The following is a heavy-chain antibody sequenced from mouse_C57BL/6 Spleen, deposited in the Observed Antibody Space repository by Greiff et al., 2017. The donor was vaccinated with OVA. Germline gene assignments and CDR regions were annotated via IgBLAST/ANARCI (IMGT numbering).Heavy chain of an antibody. D-gene: IGHD1-1*01. Sequence: QVQLKESGPELVKPGASVKISCKASGYAFRSSWMNWVKQRPGKGLEWIGRIYPGAGDTNYNGKFKGKATLTADKSSSTAYMQLSSLTSEDSAVYVCARVYGSSYAYYGDYWGQGTTLTVSS. CDR2: IYPGAGDT. CDR3: ARVYGSSYAYYGDY. CDR1: GYAFRSSW. J-gene: IGHJ2*01. V-gene: IGHV1-82*01.